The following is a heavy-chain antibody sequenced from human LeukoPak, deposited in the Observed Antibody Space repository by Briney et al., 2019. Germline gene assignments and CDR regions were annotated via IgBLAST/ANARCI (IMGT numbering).Heavy chain of an antibody. D-gene: IGHD2-15*01. V-gene: IGHV1-8*01. J-gene: IGHJ6*03. CDR2: MNPNSGNT. CDR1: GYTFTSYD. CDR3: ARRPHSDYYYYYMDV. Sequence: ASVKVSCKASGYTFTSYDINWVRQATGQGLEWMGWMNPNSGNTGYAQKFQGRVTMTRNTSISTAYMELSSLRSEDTAVYYCARRPHSDYYYYYMDVWGIGTTVTVSS.